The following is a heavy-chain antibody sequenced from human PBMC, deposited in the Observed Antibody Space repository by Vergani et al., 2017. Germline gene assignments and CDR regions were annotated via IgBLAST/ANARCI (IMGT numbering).Heavy chain of an antibody. CDR3: ARGASYFDSGGYADT. CDR1: GDTFSNYA. V-gene: IGHV1-69*13. CDR2: MIPTFDSK. Sequence: QVQLLQSGAAVRKPGSSVTVSCKASGDTFSNYAITWVRQATGQGLQWMGRMIPTFDSKNYAPRVQVRVTLTADASASTAYMELTSLTSEDTAVYFCARGASYFDSGGYADTCGQGTLVTVS. J-gene: IGHJ5*02. D-gene: IGHD3-22*01.